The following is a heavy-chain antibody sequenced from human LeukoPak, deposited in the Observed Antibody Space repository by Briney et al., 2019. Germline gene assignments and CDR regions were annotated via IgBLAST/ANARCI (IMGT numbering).Heavy chain of an antibody. J-gene: IGHJ4*02. V-gene: IGHV3-11*01. CDR1: GFTFSDYY. Sequence: PGGSLRLSCAASGFTFSDYYMSWIRQAPGKGLEWVSYISSSGSTIYYADSVKGRFTISRDNAKNSLYLQMNSLRAKDTAVYYCARDSRLLWFGDLYSDYWGQGTLVTVSS. D-gene: IGHD3-10*01. CDR3: ARDSRLLWFGDLYSDY. CDR2: ISSSGSTI.